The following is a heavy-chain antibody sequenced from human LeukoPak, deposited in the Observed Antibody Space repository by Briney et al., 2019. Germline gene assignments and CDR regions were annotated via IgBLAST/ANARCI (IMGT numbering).Heavy chain of an antibody. D-gene: IGHD6-13*01. V-gene: IGHV3-15*01. CDR3: TTDWGIAAARAHFDY. CDR2: IKSKTDGGTT. Sequence: GGSLRLSCAASGFTFSSYSMNWVCQAPGKGLEWVGRIKSKTDGGTTDYAAPVKGRFTISRDDSKNTLYLQMNSLKTEDTAVYYCTTDWGIAAARAHFDYWGQGTLVTVSS. J-gene: IGHJ4*02. CDR1: GFTFSSYS.